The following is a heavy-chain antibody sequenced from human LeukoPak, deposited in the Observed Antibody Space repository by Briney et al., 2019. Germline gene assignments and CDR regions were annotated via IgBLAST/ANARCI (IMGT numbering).Heavy chain of an antibody. V-gene: IGHV1-18*04. CDR2: ISTYNGNT. CDR3: ARGDDAFDI. CDR1: GYTFTSYY. J-gene: IGHJ3*02. Sequence: ASVKVSCKASGYTFTSYYMHWVRQAPGQGLEWMGWISTYNGNTNYVQKLQGRVTVTTDTSTTTVYMELRSLRSDDTAVYYCARGDDAFDIWGQGTMVTVSS.